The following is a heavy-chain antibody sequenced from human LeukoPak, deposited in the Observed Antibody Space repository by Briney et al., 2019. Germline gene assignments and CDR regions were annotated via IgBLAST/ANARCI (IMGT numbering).Heavy chain of an antibody. CDR1: GFTFSSYA. CDR3: AKGGFTAMVTRGAFDI. Sequence: QPGRSLRLSCAASGFTFSSYAMHWVRQAPGKGLEWVAVISYDGSNKYYADSVKGRFTISRDNSKNTLYLQMNSLRAEDTAVYYCAKGGFTAMVTRGAFDIWGQGTMVTVSS. V-gene: IGHV3-30*01. CDR2: ISYDGSNK. D-gene: IGHD5-18*01. J-gene: IGHJ3*02.